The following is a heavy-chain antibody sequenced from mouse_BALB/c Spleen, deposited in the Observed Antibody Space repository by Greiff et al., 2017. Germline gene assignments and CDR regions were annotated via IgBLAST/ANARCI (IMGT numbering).Heavy chain of an antibody. V-gene: IGHV1S81*02. CDR3: ARRVSPLYAMDY. J-gene: IGHJ4*01. CDR2: INPSNGRT. Sequence: VQLQQPGAELVKPGASVKLSCKASGYTFTSYWMHWVKQRPGQGLEWIGEINPSNGRTNYNEKFKSKATLTVDKSSSTAYMQLSSLTSEDSAVYYCARRVSPLYAMDYWGQGTSVTVSS. CDR1: GYTFTSYW. D-gene: IGHD2-13*01.